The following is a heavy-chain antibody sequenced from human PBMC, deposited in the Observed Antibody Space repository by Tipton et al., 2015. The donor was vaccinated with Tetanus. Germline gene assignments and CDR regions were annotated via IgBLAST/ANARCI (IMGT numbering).Heavy chain of an antibody. V-gene: IGHV3-30*18. J-gene: IGHJ4*02. D-gene: IGHD2-21*02. CDR2: ISYDGSNK. Sequence: SLRLSCAASGFTFSSYGMHWVRQAPGKGPEWVAVISYDGSNKYYADSVKGRFTISRDNSKNTLYLQMNSLRAEDTAVYYCAKEDSYWRYFDYWGQGTLVTVSS. CDR1: GFTFSSYG. CDR3: AKEDSYWRYFDY.